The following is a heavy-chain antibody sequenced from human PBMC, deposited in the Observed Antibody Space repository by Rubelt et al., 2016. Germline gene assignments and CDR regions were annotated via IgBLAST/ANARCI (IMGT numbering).Heavy chain of an antibody. CDR3: ARHRLAAGNWFDP. CDR2: INHSGST. J-gene: IGHJ5*02. V-gene: IGHV4-34*01. Sequence: QVQLQQWGAGLLKPSETLSLTCAVYGGSFSGYYWSWIRQPPGKGLEWIGEINHSGSTNYNSSLKSRVTISVDTSKNQLYRKLSSVTAADTDVYYCARHRLAAGNWFDPWGQGTLVTVSS. D-gene: IGHD6-25*01. CDR1: GGSFSGYY.